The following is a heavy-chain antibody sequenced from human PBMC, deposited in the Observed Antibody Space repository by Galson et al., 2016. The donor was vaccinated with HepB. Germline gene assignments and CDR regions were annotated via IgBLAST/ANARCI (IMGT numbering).Heavy chain of an antibody. D-gene: IGHD3-9*01. V-gene: IGHV3-23*01. J-gene: IGHJ4*02. CDR1: GFTFSSYA. CDR3: AKDRTYFDWLLYFDY. CDR2: ISSSGGST. Sequence: SLRLSCAASGFTFSSYAMSWVRQAPGKGLEGVSAISSSGGSTFYADSVKGRFTISRDNSKNTLYLQVNSLRAEDTAVYYCAKDRTYFDWLLYFDYWGQGTLVTVSS.